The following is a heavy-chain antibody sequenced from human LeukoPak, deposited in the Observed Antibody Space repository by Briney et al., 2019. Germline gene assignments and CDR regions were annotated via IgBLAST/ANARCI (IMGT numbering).Heavy chain of an antibody. CDR1: GFAVSSNY. V-gene: IGHV3-66*01. J-gene: IGHJ4*02. CDR2: IYSGGST. CDR3: AREGSIAAAGRGDYYFDY. D-gene: IGHD6-13*01. Sequence: GGSLRLSCAASGFAVSSNYMSWVRQAPGKELEWVSVIYSGGSTYYADSVKGRFTISRDNSKNTLYLQMNSLRAEDTAVYYCAREGSIAAAGRGDYYFDYWGQGTLVTVSS.